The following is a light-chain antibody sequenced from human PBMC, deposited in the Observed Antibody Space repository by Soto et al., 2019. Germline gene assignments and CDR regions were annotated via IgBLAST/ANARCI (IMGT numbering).Light chain of an antibody. V-gene: IGKV3-20*01. CDR1: ERVGSNH. CDR2: DAT. J-gene: IGKJ1*01. CDR3: QYYGRTGT. Sequence: EIVLTQSPGTLSLSPGESASLSCRASERVGSNHLAWYQQRPGRAPRLLIYDATSRPTRVPDRFTGSGSGTDFTLTITSLEPEDFAVYYCQYYGRTGTFGQGTKVEIK.